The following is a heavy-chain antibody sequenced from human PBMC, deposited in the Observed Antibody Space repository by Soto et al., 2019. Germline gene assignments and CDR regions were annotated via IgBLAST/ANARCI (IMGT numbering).Heavy chain of an antibody. D-gene: IGHD6-13*01. V-gene: IGHV3-23*01. Sequence: GGSLRLSCATSGFTFSSYAMSWVRQAPGKGLEWVSAISGSGGSTYYADSVKGRFTISRDNSKNTLYLQMNSLRAEDTAVYYCAKVTSSSWYYFDYWGQGTLVTVSS. J-gene: IGHJ4*02. CDR2: ISGSGGST. CDR1: GFTFSSYA. CDR3: AKVTSSSWYYFDY.